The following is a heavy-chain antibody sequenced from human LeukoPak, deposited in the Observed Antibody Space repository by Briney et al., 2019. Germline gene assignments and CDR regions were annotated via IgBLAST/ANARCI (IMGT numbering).Heavy chain of an antibody. CDR3: ASPMPAEAADVYSFDY. CDR1: GYTFTSYG. Sequence: GASVKASCKASGYTFTSYGISWVRQAPGQGLEWMGWISAYNGNTNYAQKLQGRVTMTTDTSASTAYMELSSLRSEDTAVYYCASPMPAEAADVYSFDYWGQGTLVTVSS. D-gene: IGHD6-19*01. J-gene: IGHJ4*02. CDR2: ISAYNGNT. V-gene: IGHV1-18*01.